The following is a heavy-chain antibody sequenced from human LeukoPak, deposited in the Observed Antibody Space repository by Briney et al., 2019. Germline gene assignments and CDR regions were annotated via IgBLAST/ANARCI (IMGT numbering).Heavy chain of an antibody. CDR3: AKSSEDGDWYFDL. CDR2: ISGSGGYT. Sequence: GGSLRLSCAASGFTFSTYTVSWVRQPPGKGLEWVSAISGSGGYTYYADSVKGRFTLSRDNSKNTLYLQMNSLRAEDTAVYYCAKSSEDGDWYFDLWSRGTLVTVSS. V-gene: IGHV3-23*01. D-gene: IGHD4-17*01. J-gene: IGHJ2*01. CDR1: GFTFSTYT.